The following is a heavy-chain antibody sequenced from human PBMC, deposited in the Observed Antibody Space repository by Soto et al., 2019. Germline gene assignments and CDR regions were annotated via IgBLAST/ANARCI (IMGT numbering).Heavy chain of an antibody. CDR2: IWDDGSNK. J-gene: IGHJ6*02. CDR1: GFTFSSYG. Sequence: GGSLRLSCAASGFTFSSYGMHWVRQAPGKGLEWVAVIWDDGSNKYYADSVKGRFTISRDNSKNTLYLQMNSLRAEDTAVYYCARDGDSLMATTIYYYYGMDVWGQGTTVTVSS. D-gene: IGHD5-12*01. CDR3: ARDGDSLMATTIYYYYGMDV. V-gene: IGHV3-33*01.